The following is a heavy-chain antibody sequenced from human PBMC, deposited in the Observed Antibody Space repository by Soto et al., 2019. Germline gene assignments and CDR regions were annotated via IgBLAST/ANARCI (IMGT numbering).Heavy chain of an antibody. D-gene: IGHD5-12*01. CDR3: AREASGYDF. CDR1: GGTFSSFG. V-gene: IGHV1-69*13. J-gene: IGHJ4*02. Sequence: SVEVSGKASGGTFSSFGISWVRQAPGQGLEWMGGIIPVFGRPNYAQRFRGRLTITADESTNTSYMELIDLTSEDTAVYYCAREASGYDFWGQGTQVTVSS. CDR2: IIPVFGRP.